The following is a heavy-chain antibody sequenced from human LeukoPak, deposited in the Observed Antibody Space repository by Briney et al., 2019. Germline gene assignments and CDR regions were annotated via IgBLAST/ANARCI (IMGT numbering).Heavy chain of an antibody. CDR2: INHSGST. D-gene: IGHD6-19*01. V-gene: IGHV4-34*01. CDR1: YY. J-gene: IGHJ4*02. CDR3: ARGIAVAGYGLGY. Sequence: YYWSWIRQPPGKGLEWIGEINHSGSTNYNPSLKSRVTISVDTSKNQFSLKLSSVTAADTAVYYCARGIAVAGYGLGYWGQGTLVTVSS.